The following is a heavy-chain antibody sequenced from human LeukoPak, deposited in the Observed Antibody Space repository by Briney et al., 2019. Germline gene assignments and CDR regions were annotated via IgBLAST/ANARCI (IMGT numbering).Heavy chain of an antibody. Sequence: SETLSLTCTVSGGSISSGSYYWSWIRQPAGKGPEWIGRIYTSGSTNYNLSLKSRVTISVDTSKNQFSLKLSSVTAADTAVYYCAREPGDYYYYYYMDVWGKGTTVTVSS. CDR1: GGSISSGSYY. CDR2: IYTSGST. J-gene: IGHJ6*03. D-gene: IGHD3-10*01. CDR3: AREPGDYYYYYYMDV. V-gene: IGHV4-61*02.